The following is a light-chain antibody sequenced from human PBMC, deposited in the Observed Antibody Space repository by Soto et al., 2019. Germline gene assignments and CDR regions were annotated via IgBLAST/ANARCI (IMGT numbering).Light chain of an antibody. Sequence: EIVLTQSPGTLSLSPGERATLSCRASQSVSSSYFAWYQQRFGQAPRLLIYGASSRATGIPDRFSGSGSGTDFTLTISRLEPEDFAVYYCQQDGSSSWTFGQGTKVEIK. V-gene: IGKV3-20*01. CDR2: GAS. J-gene: IGKJ1*01. CDR3: QQDGSSSWT. CDR1: QSVSSSY.